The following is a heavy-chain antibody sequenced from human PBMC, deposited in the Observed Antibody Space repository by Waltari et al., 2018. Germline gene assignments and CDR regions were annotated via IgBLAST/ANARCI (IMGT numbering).Heavy chain of an antibody. CDR1: GSPFTGSY. V-gene: IGHV1-2*02. J-gene: IGHJ6*02. Sequence: QVQLVQSGAEVNTPGASVKVSCKASGSPFTGSYMHLVRPAPGQGVEWMGWIKPNSGGTNYAQKFQGRVTMTRETSISTAYMELSRLRSDDTAVYYCARVGTVTSPYGMDVWGQGTTVTVSS. CDR2: IKPNSGGT. CDR3: ARVGTVTSPYGMDV. D-gene: IGHD4-17*01.